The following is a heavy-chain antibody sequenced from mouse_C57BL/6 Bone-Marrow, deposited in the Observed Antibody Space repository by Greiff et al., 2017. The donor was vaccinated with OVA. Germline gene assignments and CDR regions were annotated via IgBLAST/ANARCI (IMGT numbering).Heavy chain of an antibody. J-gene: IGHJ3*01. D-gene: IGHD2-1*01. CDR1: GYTFTDYE. CDR2: IDPETGGT. Sequence: VQLVESGAELVRPGASVTLSCKASGYTFTDYEMHWVKQTPVHGLEWIGAIDPETGGTAYNQKFKGKAILTADKSSSTAYMELRSLTSEDSAVYYCTRDYYGKTWFAYWGQGTLVTVSA. CDR3: TRDYYGKTWFAY. V-gene: IGHV1-15*01.